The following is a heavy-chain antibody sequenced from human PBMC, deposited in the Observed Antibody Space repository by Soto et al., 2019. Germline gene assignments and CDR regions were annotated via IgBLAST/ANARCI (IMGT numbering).Heavy chain of an antibody. CDR1: GFRFSSSW. J-gene: IGHJ1*01. CDR2: IKQDGSEK. CDR3: ARWADSAEENQFQN. D-gene: IGHD2-2*01. Sequence: EVQLVESGGGFVQPGGSLRLSCAGSGFRFSSSWMSWVRQAPGKGLEWVAHIKQDGSEKYYVESAKGRFTISRDNAKTSLYLQMNNLRDEDTAVYYWARWADSAEENQFQNCGQGNLVTVSS. V-gene: IGHV3-7*01.